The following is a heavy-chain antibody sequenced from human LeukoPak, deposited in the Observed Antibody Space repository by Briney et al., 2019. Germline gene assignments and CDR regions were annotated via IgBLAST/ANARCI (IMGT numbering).Heavy chain of an antibody. D-gene: IGHD1-26*01. Sequence: SETLSLTCTVSGGSISSSGYYWGWIRQPPGEGLEWIASIYYSGSTYYNPSLKSRVTISVDTSKNQLSLKLSSLTAADTAVYYCARHEYSGSYYGLSWFDPWGQGTLVTVS. J-gene: IGHJ5*02. CDR3: ARHEYSGSYYGLSWFDP. CDR2: IYYSGST. CDR1: GGSISSSGYY. V-gene: IGHV4-39*01.